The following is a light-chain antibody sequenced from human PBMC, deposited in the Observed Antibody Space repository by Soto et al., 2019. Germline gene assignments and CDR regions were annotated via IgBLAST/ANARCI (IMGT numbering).Light chain of an antibody. CDR2: EVS. Sequence: QSVLTQPASVSGSPGQSITISCTGTSSDVGGYNFVSWYQQHPDKAPKLMIYEVSNRPSGVSNRFSGSKSGNTASLTISGRQAEDEADYYCSSYTSSSTLLFGGGTKLTVL. CDR1: SSDVGGYNF. CDR3: SSYTSSSTLL. V-gene: IGLV2-14*01. J-gene: IGLJ2*01.